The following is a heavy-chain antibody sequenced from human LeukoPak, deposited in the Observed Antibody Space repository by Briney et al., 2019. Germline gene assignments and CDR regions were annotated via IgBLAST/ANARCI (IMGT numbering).Heavy chain of an antibody. CDR3: AKGRLLWFGELSHYFDY. J-gene: IGHJ4*02. Sequence: PGRSLRLSCAASGFTFSSYGMHWVRQAPGKGLEWVAVISYDGSNKYYADSVKGRFTISRDNSKNTLYLQMNSLRAEDTAVYYCAKGRLLWFGELSHYFDYWGQGTLVTVSS. D-gene: IGHD3-10*01. CDR1: GFTFSSYG. V-gene: IGHV3-30*18. CDR2: ISYDGSNK.